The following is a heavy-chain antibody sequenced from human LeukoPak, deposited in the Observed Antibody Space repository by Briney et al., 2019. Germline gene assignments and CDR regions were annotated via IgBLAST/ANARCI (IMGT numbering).Heavy chain of an antibody. V-gene: IGHV1-18*01. CDR3: ARDTDYYGSGSYFSFSDY. D-gene: IGHD3-10*01. CDR2: ISAYNGNT. CDR1: GYTFTNYG. J-gene: IGHJ4*02. Sequence: ASVKVSCKASGYTFTNYGFSWVRQAPGQGLEWMGWISAYNGNTNYEQKLQGRVTMTTDTSTSTAYMELRSLRSDDTDVYYCARDTDYYGSGSYFSFSDYWGQGTLVTVSS.